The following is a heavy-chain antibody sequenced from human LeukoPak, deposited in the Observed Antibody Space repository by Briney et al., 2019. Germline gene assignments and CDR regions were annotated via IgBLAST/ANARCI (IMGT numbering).Heavy chain of an antibody. Sequence: PGGSPRLSCAASGFTFRSYWTHWVRHTPGEGLVWGSRINGDGSSTSNPDSVKGSLSIPRHNAKNTLYLQMNSLRAEDTAVYYCARGRITIFGVVTEIFDYWGQGTLVTVSS. CDR3: ARGRITIFGVVTEIFDY. J-gene: IGHJ4*02. V-gene: IGHV3-74*01. CDR1: GFTFRSYW. D-gene: IGHD3-3*01. CDR2: INGDGSST.